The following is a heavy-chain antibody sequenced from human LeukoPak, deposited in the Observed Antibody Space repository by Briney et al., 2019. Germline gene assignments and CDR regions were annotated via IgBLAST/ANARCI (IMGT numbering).Heavy chain of an antibody. CDR1: GGSFSGYY. Sequence: PSETLSLTCAVYGGSFSGYYWSWIRQPPGKGLEWIGEINHSGSTNYNLSLKSRVTISVDTSKNQFSLKLSSVTAADTAVYYCAREGGSYRALDYWGQGTLVTVSS. D-gene: IGHD1-26*01. CDR2: INHSGST. CDR3: AREGGSYRALDY. J-gene: IGHJ4*02. V-gene: IGHV4-34*01.